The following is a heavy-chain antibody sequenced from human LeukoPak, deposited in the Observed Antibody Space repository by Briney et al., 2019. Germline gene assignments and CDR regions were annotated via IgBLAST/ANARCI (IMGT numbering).Heavy chain of an antibody. V-gene: IGHV4-59*01. J-gene: IGHJ4*02. CDR1: GGSISNYY. CDR3: ARADPLVGATSPADY. CDR2: IYYSGST. D-gene: IGHD1-26*01. Sequence: SETLSLTCTVSGGSISNYYWSWIRQPPGKGLEWIGYIYYSGSTNYNPSLKSRVTISVDTSKNQFSLKLRSVTAADTAVYYCARADPLVGATSPADYWGQGTQVTVSS.